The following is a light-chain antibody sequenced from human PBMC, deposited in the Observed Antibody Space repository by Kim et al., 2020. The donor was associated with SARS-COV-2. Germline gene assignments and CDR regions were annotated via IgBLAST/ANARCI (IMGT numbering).Light chain of an antibody. CDR2: GRN. J-gene: IGLJ3*02. CDR1: SLRRFS. Sequence: SSELTQDPAVSVALGQTVTITCHGDSLRRFSATWYQHKAGQAPVLVLFGRNNRPSGIPGRLSGSTSGNTASLTLTGAQAEDEADYYCGSRDITGDYEVFGGGTQLTVL. CDR3: GSRDITGDYEV. V-gene: IGLV3-19*01.